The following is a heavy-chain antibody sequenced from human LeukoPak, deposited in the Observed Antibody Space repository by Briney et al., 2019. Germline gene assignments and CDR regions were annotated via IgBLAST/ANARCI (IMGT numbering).Heavy chain of an antibody. CDR2: ISSSGSTI. CDR1: GFTFSSYE. D-gene: IGHD6-13*01. J-gene: IGHJ6*03. V-gene: IGHV3-48*03. Sequence: GGSLRLSCAASGFTFSSYEMNWVRQAPGEGLEWVSYISSSGSTIYYADSVKGRFTISRDNAKNSLYLQMNSLRAEDTAVYYCARSLIAAAGNYYYYYMDVWGKGTTVTISS. CDR3: ARSLIAAAGNYYYYYMDV.